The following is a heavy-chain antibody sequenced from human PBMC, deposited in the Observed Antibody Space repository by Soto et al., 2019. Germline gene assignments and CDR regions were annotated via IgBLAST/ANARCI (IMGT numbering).Heavy chain of an antibody. V-gene: IGHV4-4*07. CDR3: ARDQGVAVTADNWFDP. CDR2: IFSSGST. Sequence: SETLSLTCTVSGGSITGYSLVWIRQPAGKGLEWNGSIFSSGSTNYNPSLKGRITMSLDTSKNQFSLKLNSATATDPAVYSCARDQGVAVTADNWFDPWGQGILVTVSS. J-gene: IGHJ5*02. D-gene: IGHD2-21*02. CDR1: GGSITGYS.